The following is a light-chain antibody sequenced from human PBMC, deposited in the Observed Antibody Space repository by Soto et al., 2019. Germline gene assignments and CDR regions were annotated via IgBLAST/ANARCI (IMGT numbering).Light chain of an antibody. CDR2: GAS. CDR1: QSVSSN. Sequence: IVMTQSPATLSLSPGKRATLSCRASQSVSSNLAWYQQKPGQAPRLLIYGASTRATGIPARFSGSGSGTEFTLTISSLQSEDFGVYYCQQYNNWPPITFGQGTRLEIK. J-gene: IGKJ5*01. CDR3: QQYNNWPPIT. V-gene: IGKV3-15*01.